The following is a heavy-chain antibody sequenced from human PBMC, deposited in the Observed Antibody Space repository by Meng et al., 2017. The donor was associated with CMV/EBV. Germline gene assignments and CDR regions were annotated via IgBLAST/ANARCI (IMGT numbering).Heavy chain of an antibody. D-gene: IGHD1-26*01. CDR3: AKSGSWPGYFDY. CDR2: LSASGDTT. Sequence: SCASSGFTLSSYAMTWVRQAPGEGMEWVSFLSASGDTTYYADSVKGRFTISRDNSKNTLYLQMNSLRAEDTAKYYCAKSGSWPGYFDYWGQGTLVTVSS. CDR1: GFTLSSYA. J-gene: IGHJ4*02. V-gene: IGHV3-23*01.